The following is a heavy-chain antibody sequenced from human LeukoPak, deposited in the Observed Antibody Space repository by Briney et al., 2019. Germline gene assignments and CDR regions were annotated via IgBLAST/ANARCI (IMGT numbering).Heavy chain of an antibody. Sequence: SETLPLTCTVSGGSISSSSYYWGWIRQPPGKGLEWIGSIYYSGSTYYNPSLKSRVTISVDTSKNQFSLKLSSVTAADTAVYYCARMYYYGSGSSKNFDYWGQGTLVTVSS. D-gene: IGHD3-10*01. CDR3: ARMYYYGSGSSKNFDY. V-gene: IGHV4-39*07. J-gene: IGHJ4*02. CDR2: IYYSGST. CDR1: GGSISSSSYY.